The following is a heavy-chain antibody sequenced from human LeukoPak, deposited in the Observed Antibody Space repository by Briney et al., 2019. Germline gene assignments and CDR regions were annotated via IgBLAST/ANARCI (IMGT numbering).Heavy chain of an antibody. CDR3: ATGFGYSGSYYFDY. V-gene: IGHV1-24*01. CDR1: GYTLTELS. J-gene: IGHJ4*02. CDR2: FDPEDGET. D-gene: IGHD1-26*01. Sequence: ASVKVSCKVSGYTLTELSMHWVRQAPGKGVEGMGGFDPEDGETIYAQKFQGRVTITEDTSTDTAYMELSSLRSEDTAVYYCATGFGYSGSYYFDYWGQGTLVTVSS.